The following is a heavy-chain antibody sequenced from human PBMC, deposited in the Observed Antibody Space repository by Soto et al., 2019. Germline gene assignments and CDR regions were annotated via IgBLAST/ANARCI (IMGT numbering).Heavy chain of an antibody. CDR3: ARDQGVAAAGITWFDP. CDR1: GGSINTFY. J-gene: IGHJ5*02. V-gene: IGHV4-4*07. Sequence: SETLSLTCTVSGGSINTFYWSWIRQPAGKGLEWIGHIHSSGSTNYNPSLKSRVTMSVDTSKNQFSLRLMSLTAADTAVYYCARDQGVAAAGITWFDPWGQGSLVTVSS. D-gene: IGHD6-13*01. CDR2: IHSSGST.